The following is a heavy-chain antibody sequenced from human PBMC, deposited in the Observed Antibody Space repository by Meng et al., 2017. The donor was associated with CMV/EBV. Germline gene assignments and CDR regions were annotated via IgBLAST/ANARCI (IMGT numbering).Heavy chain of an antibody. J-gene: IGHJ6*02. CDR1: GYTFTSYD. D-gene: IGHD6-6*01. V-gene: IGHV1-8*01. CDR2: MNPNSGNT. CDR3: ARDYGERASSSSSKYYYGMDV. Sequence: ASVKVSCKASGYTFTSYDINWVRQATGQGLEWMGWMNPNSGNTGYAQKFQGRVTMTRNTSISTAYMELRSLRSDDTAVYYCARDYGERASSSSSKYYYGMDVWGQGTTVTVSS.